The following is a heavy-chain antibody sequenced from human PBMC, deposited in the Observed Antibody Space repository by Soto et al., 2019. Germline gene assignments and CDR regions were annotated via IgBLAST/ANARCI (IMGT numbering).Heavy chain of an antibody. J-gene: IGHJ4*02. CDR2: VKEDGSEL. V-gene: IGHV3-7*01. Sequence: GGSLRFSCAVSGFNVMSYWMSWVRQAPGKGLEWVASVKEDGSELYYLHSVRGRFSMTRDSAGNALHLTMNYLSAEDTGVYFCARDIGFDYVNWGQGIPVTVSS. D-gene: IGHD3-16*01. CDR1: GFNVMSYW. CDR3: ARDIGFDYVN.